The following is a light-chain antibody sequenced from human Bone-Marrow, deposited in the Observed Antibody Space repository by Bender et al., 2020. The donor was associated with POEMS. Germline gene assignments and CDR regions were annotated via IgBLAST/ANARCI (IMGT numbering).Light chain of an antibody. CDR3: CSYAGSSTFYV. V-gene: IGLV2-23*02. J-gene: IGLJ1*01. CDR2: EVS. CDR1: SSDVGSYNL. Sequence: QSDLTQPRSVSGSPGQSITISCTGTSSDVGSYNLVSWYQQHPGKAPKLMIYEVSKRPSGVSNRFSGSKSGNTASLTISGLQAEDEADYYCCSYAGSSTFYVFGTGTKVTVL.